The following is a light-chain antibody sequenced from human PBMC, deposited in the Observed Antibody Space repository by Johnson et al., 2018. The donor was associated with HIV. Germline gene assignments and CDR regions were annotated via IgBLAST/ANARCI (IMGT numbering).Light chain of an antibody. V-gene: IGLV1-51*02. Sequence: QAVLTQPPSVSAAPGQKVTISCSGSSSNIANNYVSWYQQLPGTAPKLLIYENNKRPSGIPNRFSGSKSGTSATLGITGLQTGDEADYYCGTGDSRLGVYVFGTGTKVTVL. CDR2: ENN. J-gene: IGLJ1*01. CDR1: SSNIANNY. CDR3: GTGDSRLGVYV.